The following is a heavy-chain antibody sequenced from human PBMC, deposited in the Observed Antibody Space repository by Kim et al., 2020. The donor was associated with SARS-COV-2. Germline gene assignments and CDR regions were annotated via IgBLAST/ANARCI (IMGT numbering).Heavy chain of an antibody. CDR3: ARVYSGSYEETS. D-gene: IGHD1-26*01. V-gene: IGHV3-30*04. CDR2: ISYDGSNK. Sequence: GGSLRLSCAASGFTFSSYAMHWVRQAPGKGLEWVAVISYDGSNKYYVDSVKGRFTISRDNSKNTLYLQMNSLRAEDTAVYYCARVYSGSYEETSWGQGTLVTVSS. CDR1: GFTFSSYA. J-gene: IGHJ5*02.